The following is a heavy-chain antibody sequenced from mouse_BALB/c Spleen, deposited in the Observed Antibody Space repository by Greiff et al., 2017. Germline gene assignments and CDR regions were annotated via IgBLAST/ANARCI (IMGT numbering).Heavy chain of an antibody. Sequence: LERIGAIYPGNSDTSYNQKFKGKAKLTAVTSTSTAYMELSSLTNEDSAVYYCTGGNYVPFYWGQGTTLTVSS. CDR3: TGGNYVPFY. CDR2: IYPGNSDT. V-gene: IGHV1-5*01. J-gene: IGHJ2*01. D-gene: IGHD2-1*01.